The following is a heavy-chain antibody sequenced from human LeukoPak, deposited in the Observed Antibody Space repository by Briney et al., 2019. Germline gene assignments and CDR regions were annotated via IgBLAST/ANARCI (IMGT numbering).Heavy chain of an antibody. CDR3: ARDWTTGTLDY. D-gene: IGHD4-17*01. CDR2: IYTSGST. Sequence: SETLSLTCTVSGGSISSYYWSWIRQPAGKGLEWIGRIYTSGSTNYDPSLKSRVTMSVDTSKNQFSLKRSSVTAADTAVYYCARDWTTGTLDYWGQGTLVTVSS. CDR1: GGSISSYY. J-gene: IGHJ4*02. V-gene: IGHV4-4*07.